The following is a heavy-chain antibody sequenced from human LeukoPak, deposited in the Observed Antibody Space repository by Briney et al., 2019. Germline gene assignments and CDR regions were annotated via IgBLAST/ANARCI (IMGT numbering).Heavy chain of an antibody. D-gene: IGHD3-10*01. CDR1: GYTFTVYY. J-gene: IGHJ3*02. CDR2: INPNRGGT. Sequence: GASVRVSFKASGYTFTVYYMHWVRQAPGQGGGWMGWINPNRGGTNYAQKLQGRVTITSDTSISTASMELSRLRSDDTAVYYCARDRAMVRGVIISDAFDIWGHGTMVTVSS. CDR3: ARDRAMVRGVIISDAFDI. V-gene: IGHV1-2*02.